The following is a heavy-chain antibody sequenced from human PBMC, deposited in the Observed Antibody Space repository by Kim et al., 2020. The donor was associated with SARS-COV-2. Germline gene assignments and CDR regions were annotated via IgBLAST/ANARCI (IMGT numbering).Heavy chain of an antibody. CDR3: AMNIRRVFDP. J-gene: IGHJ5*02. CDR2: ISASGSTT. Sequence: GGSLRLSCAASGFTLSKYGMNWVRQTPGKGLEWVSFISASGSTTDYAASVRGRFTISRDTSNNMLYMQMNTLRADDTAVYYCAMNIRRVFDPWGQGTLVTVSS. V-gene: IGHV3-23*01. CDR1: GFTLSKYG.